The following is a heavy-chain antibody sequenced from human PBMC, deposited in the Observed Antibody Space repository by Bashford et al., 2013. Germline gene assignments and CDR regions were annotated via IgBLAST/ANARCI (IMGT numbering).Heavy chain of an antibody. CDR3: TRDERNWKGDY. J-gene: IGHJ4*02. CDR2: INTSNGNT. V-gene: IGHV1-18*04. CDR1: GNTFIGYY. D-gene: IGHD1-1*01. Sequence: ASVKVSCKASGNTFIGYYMNWVRQAPGQGLEWMGWINTSNGNTNYAQKLQGRVTMTTDTSTSTAYMELRSLRSDDTAVYYCTRDERNWKGDYWGQGTLVTVSS.